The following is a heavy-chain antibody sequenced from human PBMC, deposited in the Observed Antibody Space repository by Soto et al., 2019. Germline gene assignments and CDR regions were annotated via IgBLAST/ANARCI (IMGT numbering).Heavy chain of an antibody. CDR3: ARDRAVVVITTPYYYCMDV. Sequence: PSETLSLTCTVSGGSVSSGNYYWSWIRQPPGKGLEWIGYIYYSGSTNYNPSLKSRVTISVDTSKNQFSLKLSSVPAADTAVYYCARDRAVVVITTPYYYCMDVWGQGTTVTVSS. CDR2: IYYSGST. V-gene: IGHV4-61*01. D-gene: IGHD3-22*01. CDR1: GGSVSSGNYY. J-gene: IGHJ6*02.